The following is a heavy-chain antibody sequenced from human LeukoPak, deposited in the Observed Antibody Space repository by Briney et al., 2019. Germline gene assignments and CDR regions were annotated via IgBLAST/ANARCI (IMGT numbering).Heavy chain of an antibody. CDR1: GFLFSNSW. J-gene: IGHJ4*02. CDR2: IIHVGSAK. Sequence: GGSLRLSCADSGFLFSNSWMAWVRQAPGRGLEWLANIIHVGSAKTCVDSVKGRFTISRDNAKNSLYLQMNSLRAEDTGMYYCARDSGYNAFAYWVQGTLVTV. V-gene: IGHV3-7*05. CDR3: ARDSGYNAFAY. D-gene: IGHD5-12*01.